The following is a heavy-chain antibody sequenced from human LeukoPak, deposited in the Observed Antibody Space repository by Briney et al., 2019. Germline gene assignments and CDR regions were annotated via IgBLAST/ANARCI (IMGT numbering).Heavy chain of an antibody. CDR3: AKAKLRYSSSWYDAFDI. D-gene: IGHD6-13*01. J-gene: IGHJ3*02. V-gene: IGHV3-30-3*01. Sequence: GRSLRLSCAASGFTFSSYAMHWVRQAPGKGLEGGAGISYDGSNKYYADSVKGRFTISRDNAKNSLYLQMNSLRAEDMALYYCAKAKLRYSSSWYDAFDIWGQGTMVTVSS. CDR2: ISYDGSNK. CDR1: GFTFSSYA.